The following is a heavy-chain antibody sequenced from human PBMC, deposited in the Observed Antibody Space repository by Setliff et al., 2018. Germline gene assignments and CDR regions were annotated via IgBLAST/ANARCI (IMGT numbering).Heavy chain of an antibody. CDR2: ISSSGSTI. Sequence: PGGSLRLSCAASGFTFSDYYMSWIRQAPGKGLEWVSYISSSGSTIYYADSVKGRFTISRDNAKNSLYLQMNSLRAEDTAVYYCARDRLSSITMVRGVSDYWGQGTLVTVSS. V-gene: IGHV3-11*01. CDR3: ARDRLSSITMVRGVSDY. J-gene: IGHJ4*02. CDR1: GFTFSDYY. D-gene: IGHD3-10*01.